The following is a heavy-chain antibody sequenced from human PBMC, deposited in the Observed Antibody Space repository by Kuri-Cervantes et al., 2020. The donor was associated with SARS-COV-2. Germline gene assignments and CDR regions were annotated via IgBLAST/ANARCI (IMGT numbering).Heavy chain of an antibody. Sequence: GGSLRLSCAASGFTFSSYSMNWVRQAPGKGLEWVSSISSSSSYIYYADSVKGRFTISRDNAKNSLYLQMNSLRAKDTAVYYCARVRRVRFLEWLIDYWGQGTLVTVSS. CDR1: GFTFSSYS. CDR2: ISSSSSYI. V-gene: IGHV3-21*01. CDR3: ARVRRVRFLEWLIDY. J-gene: IGHJ4*02. D-gene: IGHD3-3*01.